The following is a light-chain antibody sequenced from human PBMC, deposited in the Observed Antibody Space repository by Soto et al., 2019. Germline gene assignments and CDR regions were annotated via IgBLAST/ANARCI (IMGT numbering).Light chain of an antibody. J-gene: IGKJ3*01. CDR2: AAS. V-gene: IGKV1-6*01. CDR3: LQNYNSPFT. CDR1: QGIRND. Sequence: AIQMTQSPSSLSASVGDRVTITCRASQGIRNDLGWYQQKPGKAPKLLIYAASSLQSGVPSRFSGCGSGTDFTLTISTLHPEDFATYYCLQNYNSPFTFGPGTKVDIK.